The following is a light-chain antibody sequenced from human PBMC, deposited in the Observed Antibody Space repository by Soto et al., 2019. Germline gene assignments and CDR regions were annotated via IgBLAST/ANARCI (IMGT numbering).Light chain of an antibody. CDR1: QDIIRH. V-gene: IGKV1-39*01. J-gene: IGKJ5*01. CDR2: AAS. CDR3: QNSYTVPID. Sequence: DIQITQSPSSLSASVGDGVTITCRASQDIIRHLNWYQHKPGRAPRLLIYAASTFQSGVPSRFTGSGSGTEFTLTISGLQPEDFATYYCQNSYTVPIDFGQGTRLAIK.